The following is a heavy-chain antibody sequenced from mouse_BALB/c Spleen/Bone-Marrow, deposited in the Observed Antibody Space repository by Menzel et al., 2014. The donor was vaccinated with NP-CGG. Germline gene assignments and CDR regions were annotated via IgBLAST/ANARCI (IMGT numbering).Heavy chain of an antibody. V-gene: IGHV4-1*02. CDR2: INPESSTI. CDR3: ARLNYYGNLFV. CDR1: GFDFSRYW. J-gene: IGHJ1*01. D-gene: IGHD1-1*01. Sequence: EVNVVESGGGLVQPGGSLKLSCAASGFDFSRYWMSWVRQAPGKGLEWIGEINPESSTINYTPSLKDKFIISRDNAKNTLYLRMSKVRSEDTALYYCARLNYYGNLFVWGAGTTVTVSS.